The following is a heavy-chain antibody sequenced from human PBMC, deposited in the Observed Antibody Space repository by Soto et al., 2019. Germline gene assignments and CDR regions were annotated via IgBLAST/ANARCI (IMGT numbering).Heavy chain of an antibody. D-gene: IGHD3-22*01. V-gene: IGHV1-18*01. CDR1: GYTFASYG. Sequence: QAQLVQSGTEVKKPGASVKVSCKASGYTFASYGISWVRQAPGQGLEWMGWVGAYNGDTNYAQKLQGRVTMTTDTSTSTAYMELTSLRSDDTAVYYCARDHYYDSSGYYEDYFDYWGQGTLVTVSS. CDR3: ARDHYYDSSGYYEDYFDY. CDR2: VGAYNGDT. J-gene: IGHJ4*02.